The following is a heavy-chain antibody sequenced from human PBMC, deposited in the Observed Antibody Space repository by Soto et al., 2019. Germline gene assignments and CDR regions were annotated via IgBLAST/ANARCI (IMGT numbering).Heavy chain of an antibody. CDR2: ISINGGST. D-gene: IGHD3-22*01. CDR3: VKGEYYYDSSGYYPFDY. V-gene: IGHV3-64D*06. CDR1: GFTFSIYA. Sequence: PGGSLRLSCSASGFTFSIYAMHWVRQAPGKGLEYVSSISINGGSTHYADSVKGRFTISRDNSENTQYLQMSSLRADDTALYYCVKGEYYYDSSGYYPFDYWGQGT. J-gene: IGHJ4*02.